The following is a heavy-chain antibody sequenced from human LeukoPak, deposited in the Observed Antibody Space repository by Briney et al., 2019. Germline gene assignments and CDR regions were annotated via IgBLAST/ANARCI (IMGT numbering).Heavy chain of an antibody. CDR2: ISGSGGST. CDR3: AKVRGIAAADNYFDY. V-gene: IGHV3-23*01. Sequence: GGTLRLSCAASGFTFSSYGMSWVRQAPGRGLEWVSAISGSGGSTYYADSVKGRFTISRDNSKNTLYLQMNSLRAEDTAVYYCAKVRGIAAADNYFDYWGQGTLVTVSS. J-gene: IGHJ4*02. CDR1: GFTFSSYG. D-gene: IGHD6-13*01.